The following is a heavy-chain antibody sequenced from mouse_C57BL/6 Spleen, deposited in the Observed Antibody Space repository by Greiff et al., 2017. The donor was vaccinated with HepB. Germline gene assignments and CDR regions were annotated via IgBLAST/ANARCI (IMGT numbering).Heavy chain of an antibody. CDR2: INYDGSST. V-gene: IGHV5-16*01. Sequence: EVMLVESEGGLVQPGSSMKLSCTASGFTFSDYYMAWVRQVPEKGLEWVANINYDGSSTYYLDSLKGRFIISRDNAKNILYLQMSSLKSADTATYYCAREDWGATGFDYWGQGTTLTVSS. J-gene: IGHJ2*01. CDR1: GFTFSDYY. D-gene: IGHD4-1*01. CDR3: AREDWGATGFDY.